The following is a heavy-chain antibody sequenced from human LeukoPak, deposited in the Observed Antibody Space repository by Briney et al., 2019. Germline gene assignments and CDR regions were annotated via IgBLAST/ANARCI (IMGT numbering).Heavy chain of an antibody. V-gene: IGHV4-59*01. D-gene: IGHD3-22*01. CDR2: IYYSGST. CDR3: VRSGYYHSGVYNWWFDP. Sequence: PSETLSLTCTVSDGSISSYFWSWIRQPPGKGLEWIGYIYYSGSTNYNPSLKSRVTISVDTSKNQFSLNLRSVTAADTAVYYCVRSGYYHSGVYNWWFDPWGQGTLVTVSS. J-gene: IGHJ5*02. CDR1: DGSISSYF.